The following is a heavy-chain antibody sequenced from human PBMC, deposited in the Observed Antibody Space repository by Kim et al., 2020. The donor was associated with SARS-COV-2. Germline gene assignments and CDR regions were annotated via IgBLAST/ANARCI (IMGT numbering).Heavy chain of an antibody. CDR2: ISYDGSNK. D-gene: IGHD3-9*01. CDR1: GFTFSSYG. J-gene: IGHJ4*02. Sequence: GGSLRLSCAASGFTFSSYGMHWVRQAPGKGLEWVAVISYDGSNKYYADSVKGRFTISRDNSKNTLYLQMNSLRAEDTAVYYCARDRYFDWLADSPPDYWGQGTLVTVSS. CDR3: ARDRYFDWLADSPPDY. V-gene: IGHV3-33*05.